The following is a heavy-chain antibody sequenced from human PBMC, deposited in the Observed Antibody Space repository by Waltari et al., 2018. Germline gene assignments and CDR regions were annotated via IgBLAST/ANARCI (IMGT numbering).Heavy chain of an antibody. CDR1: GGSISSHY. CDR3: ARHVYYYDSSGYYKAFYI. V-gene: IGHV4-59*08. CDR2: ISYRGSN. J-gene: IGHJ3*02. D-gene: IGHD3-22*01. Sequence: QVQLQESGPGLVKPSETLSLTCTVSGGSISSHYWSWIRQPPGQGLEWIGDISYRGSNSSNHSLQSRGTISVDTSKNKFALQLSSVTSADTAVHYCARHVYYYDSSGYYKAFYIWGQGTMVTVSS.